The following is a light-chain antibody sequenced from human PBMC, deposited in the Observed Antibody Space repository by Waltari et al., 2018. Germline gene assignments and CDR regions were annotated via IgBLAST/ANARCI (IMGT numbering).Light chain of an antibody. Sequence: EIVMTQSPATLSVSPGERATLSCRASQSISSQLAWYQQKPGQAPRLLIYGASTRATLIPARFSGSGSVTEFTLTISSLQSEDFAVYFCQQYHESPPITFGPGTKVDIK. CDR2: GAS. CDR3: QQYHESPPIT. V-gene: IGKV3-15*01. J-gene: IGKJ3*01. CDR1: QSISSQ.